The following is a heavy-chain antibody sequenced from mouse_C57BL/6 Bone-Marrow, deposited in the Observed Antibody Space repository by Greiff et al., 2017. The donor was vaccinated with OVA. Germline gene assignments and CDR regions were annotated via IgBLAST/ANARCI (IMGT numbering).Heavy chain of an antibody. CDR1: GYTFTSYW. J-gene: IGHJ3*01. CDR3: ARPFYYYGSSFAY. D-gene: IGHD1-1*01. CDR2: IDPSDSYT. V-gene: IGHV1-69*01. Sequence: QVQLQQPGAELVMPGASVKLSCKASGYTFTSYWMHWVKQRPGPGLEWIGEIDPSDSYTNYNQKFKGKSTLTVDKSSSTAYMQLSSLTSEDSAVYYCARPFYYYGSSFAYWGQGTLVTVSA.